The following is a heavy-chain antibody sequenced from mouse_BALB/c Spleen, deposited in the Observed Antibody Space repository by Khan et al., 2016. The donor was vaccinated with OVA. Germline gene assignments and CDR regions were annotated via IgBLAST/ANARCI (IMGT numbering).Heavy chain of an antibody. V-gene: IGHV1-20*02. Sequence: IQLVQSGPELVKPGASVKISCKASGYSFTGYFMNWVMQSHGKSLEWIGRINPHIGETFYNQQFKGKATLTVDESSSTAHMELRSLAAEDSAVYYCARIYRSDFDYWGQGTTVTVSS. CDR3: ARIYRSDFDY. J-gene: IGHJ2*01. CDR1: GYSFTGYF. CDR2: INPHIGET. D-gene: IGHD1-1*01.